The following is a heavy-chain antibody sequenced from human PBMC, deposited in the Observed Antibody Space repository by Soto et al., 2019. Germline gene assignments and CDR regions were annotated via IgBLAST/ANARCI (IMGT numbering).Heavy chain of an antibody. V-gene: IGHV4-59*01. Sequence: QVQLQESGPGLVKPSETLSLTCTVSGGSISSYYWSWIRQPPGKGLEWIGYIYYSGSTNYNPSLKGPVTLSVHTAKNQLPLTLSSVTAADTAVYYCARGDPLLWFGEKVYYGMDVWGQGTTVTVSS. J-gene: IGHJ6*02. CDR2: IYYSGST. D-gene: IGHD3-10*01. CDR1: GGSISSYY. CDR3: ARGDPLLWFGEKVYYGMDV.